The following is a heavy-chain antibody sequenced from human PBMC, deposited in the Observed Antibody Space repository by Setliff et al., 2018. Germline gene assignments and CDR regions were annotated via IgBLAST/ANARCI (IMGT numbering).Heavy chain of an antibody. CDR3: ARTLLLSPYYFDY. V-gene: IGHV4-39*07. CDR2: IYYSGNT. Sequence: SETLSLTCTVSGGSISSSSYYWGWIRQPPGKGLEWIGSIYYSGNTYYNASLKGRVTISVDTSKNQFSLKLSSVTAADTAVYYCARTLLLSPYYFDYWGQGTLVTVSS. CDR1: GGSISSSSYY. D-gene: IGHD2-21*01. J-gene: IGHJ4*02.